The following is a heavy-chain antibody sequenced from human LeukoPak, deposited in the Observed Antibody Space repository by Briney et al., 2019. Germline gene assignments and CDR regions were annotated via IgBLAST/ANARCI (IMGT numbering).Heavy chain of an antibody. CDR2: IYYSGST. Sequence: SQTLSLTCTVSGGSISSGDYYWSWIRQPPGKGLEWIGYIYYSGSTYYNPSLKSRVTISVDRSKNQFSLKLSSVTAADTAVYYCARAIIPRTFDYWGQGTLVTVSS. J-gene: IGHJ4*02. V-gene: IGHV4-30-4*01. D-gene: IGHD5-12*01. CDR3: ARAIIPRTFDY. CDR1: GGSISSGDYY.